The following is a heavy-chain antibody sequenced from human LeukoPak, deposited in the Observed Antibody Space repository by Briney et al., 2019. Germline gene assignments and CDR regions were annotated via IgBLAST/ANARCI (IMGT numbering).Heavy chain of an antibody. D-gene: IGHD3-10*01. CDR3: ARGMRITMVRGVIPHDY. V-gene: IGHV3-74*01. J-gene: IGHJ4*02. Sequence: PGGSLRLSCAASGFTFSSYWMRWVRQAPGKGLVWVSRINSDGSSTSYADSVKGRFTISRDNAKNTLHLQMNSLRAEDTAVYYCARGMRITMVRGVIPHDYWGQGTLVTVSS. CDR2: INSDGSST. CDR1: GFTFSSYW.